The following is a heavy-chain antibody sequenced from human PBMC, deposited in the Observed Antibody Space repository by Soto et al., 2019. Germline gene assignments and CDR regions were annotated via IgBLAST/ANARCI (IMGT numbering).Heavy chain of an antibody. CDR3: ARRGSGSYYDY. D-gene: IGHD1-26*01. Sequence: EVQLLESGGGLVQPGGSLRLSCAASGFTFSSYAMRWVRQAPGKGLEWVSAISGSGGSTYYADSVKGRFTTSRDNSKNSLYLQMNSLRAEDTAVYDCARRGSGSYYDYWGQGTLVTVSS. J-gene: IGHJ4*02. V-gene: IGHV3-23*01. CDR2: ISGSGGST. CDR1: GFTFSSYA.